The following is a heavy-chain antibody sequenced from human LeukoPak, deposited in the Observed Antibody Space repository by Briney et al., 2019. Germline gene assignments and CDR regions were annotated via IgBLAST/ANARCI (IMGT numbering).Heavy chain of an antibody. CDR3: ARDRPGSMDV. CDR1: GFTFSSYA. D-gene: IGHD5-12*01. Sequence: PGRSLRLSCAASGFTFSSYAMHWVRQAPGKGLEWVAVISYDGSNKYYADSVRGRFTISRDNSKNTLYLQMSSLRAEDTAVYYCARDRPGSMDVWGRGTTVTVSS. CDR2: ISYDGSNK. V-gene: IGHV3-30-3*01. J-gene: IGHJ6*02.